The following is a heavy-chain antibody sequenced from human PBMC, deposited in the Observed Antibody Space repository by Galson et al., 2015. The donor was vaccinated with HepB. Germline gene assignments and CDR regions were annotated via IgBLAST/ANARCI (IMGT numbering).Heavy chain of an antibody. Sequence: SLRLSCAASGFTFSSYAISWVRQAPGKGLEWVSAISASGGTTYYADSVKGRFTISRDNSKNTLYLQMNSLRAEDSAVYYCARGALVVAVGATQNNWFDPWGRGTLVTVSS. CDR2: ISASGGTT. J-gene: IGHJ5*02. V-gene: IGHV3-23*01. D-gene: IGHD2-15*01. CDR1: GFTFSSYA. CDR3: ARGALVVAVGATQNNWFDP.